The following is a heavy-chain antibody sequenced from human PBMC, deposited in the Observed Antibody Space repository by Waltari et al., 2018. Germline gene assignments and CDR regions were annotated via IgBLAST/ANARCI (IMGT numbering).Heavy chain of an antibody. CDR2: IYYSGGT. CDR1: GGSISSYY. Sequence: QVQLQESGPGLVKPSETLSLTCTVSGGSISSYYWSWIRQPPGQGLEWIGYIYYSGGTNYNPSRKSRGTISVDTSKNQCSLKLGAVTAADTAVYYCARGGGKRDGTQLDRILFDYWGQGTLVTVSS. CDR3: ARGGGKRDGTQLDRILFDY. J-gene: IGHJ4*02. V-gene: IGHV4-59*01. D-gene: IGHD5-18*01.